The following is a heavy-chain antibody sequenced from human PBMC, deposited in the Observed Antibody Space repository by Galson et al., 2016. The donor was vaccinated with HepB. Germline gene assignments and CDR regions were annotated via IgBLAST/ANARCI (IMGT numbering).Heavy chain of an antibody. Sequence: SLRLSCAASGFTFNSYAMTWVRQGPGKGLEWVSTIVICGSTHYTESVKGRFTISRDNSKSTVYLQMISLRAEDTAVYYCARVLGQAPTYYYYYGMDVWGQGTTVTVSS. CDR1: GFTFNSYA. J-gene: IGHJ6*02. CDR2: IVICGST. CDR3: ARVLGQAPTYYYYYGMDV. V-gene: IGHV3-23*01.